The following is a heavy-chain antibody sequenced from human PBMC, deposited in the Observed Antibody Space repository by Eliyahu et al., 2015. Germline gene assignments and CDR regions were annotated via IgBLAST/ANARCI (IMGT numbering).Heavy chain of an antibody. CDR1: GFTFTKYE. CDR3: SVRFGY. CDR2: ISSDGIE. V-gene: IGHV3-48*03. J-gene: IGHJ4*02. Sequence: EVQLVESGGGLVQPGGSLRLSCTTSGFTFTKYEMXWVRQAPGQGLEWISYISSDGIEYYRDSVKGRFTISRDNTKNSVYLQMNSLRVEDTAVYYCSVRFGYWGQGTLVAVSS.